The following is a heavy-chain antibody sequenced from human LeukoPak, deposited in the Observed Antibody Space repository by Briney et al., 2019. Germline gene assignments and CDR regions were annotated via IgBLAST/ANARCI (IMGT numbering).Heavy chain of an antibody. J-gene: IGHJ5*02. Sequence: ASVTVSCKASGYSISSYYLHWVRQAPGQGLEWMGIINPSGGTTSYAQKFQGRVTMTSDTSTNTVYMELSSLRSDDSAIYYCARGLKSGSYYGWFDPWGQGTLVSVSS. CDR3: ARGLKSGSYYGWFDP. D-gene: IGHD3-10*01. CDR2: INPSGGTT. CDR1: GYSISSYY. V-gene: IGHV1-46*01.